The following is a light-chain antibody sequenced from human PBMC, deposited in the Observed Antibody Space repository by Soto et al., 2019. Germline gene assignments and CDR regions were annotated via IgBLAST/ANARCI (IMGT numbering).Light chain of an antibody. V-gene: IGKV3-20*01. CDR1: QRLHMRY. J-gene: IGKJ1*01. CDR2: DAS. CDR3: HQYESSPQT. Sequence: IVLTQSPGTLSLSPGERATLSCRASQRLHMRYLAWYQQHPGQAPRLLIYDASDRATGIPDKFSGSGSGTDFTLTISRLEPEDFAVYYCHQYESSPQTFGQGTKVEIK.